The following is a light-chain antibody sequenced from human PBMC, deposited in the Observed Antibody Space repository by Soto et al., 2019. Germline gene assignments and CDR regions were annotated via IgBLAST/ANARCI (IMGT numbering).Light chain of an antibody. CDR3: QQYNNWPAWT. V-gene: IGKV3-15*01. Sequence: EIVMTQSPATLSVSPGERATLSCRASQSVSSNLAWYQQKPGQAPRLLIYGASTRATGIPARFSGSGSGTEFTLTFSSLQSEYFAVYYCQQYNNWPAWTFGQGTKV. J-gene: IGKJ1*01. CDR2: GAS. CDR1: QSVSSN.